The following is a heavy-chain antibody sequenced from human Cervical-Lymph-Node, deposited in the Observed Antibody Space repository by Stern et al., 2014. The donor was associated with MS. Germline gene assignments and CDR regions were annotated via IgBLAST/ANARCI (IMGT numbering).Heavy chain of an antibody. CDR3: ARDLAGRDDF. J-gene: IGHJ4*02. CDR1: GFNFSSYW. CDR2: INEDGRIT. Sequence: EMQLVESGGGLVQPGGSLRLSCAASGFNFSSYWMHWVRQAPGKGLVWVSRINEDGRITNYADSVKGRFTISRDNAKNTLYLQMTGLRAEDTAVYYCARDLAGRDDFWGQGTLVTVS. V-gene: IGHV3-74*01.